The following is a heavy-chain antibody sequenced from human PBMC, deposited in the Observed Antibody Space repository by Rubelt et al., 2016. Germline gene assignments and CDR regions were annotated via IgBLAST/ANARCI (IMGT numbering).Heavy chain of an antibody. CDR2: IYYSGST. Sequence: QLQLQESGPGLVKPSETLSLTCTVSGGSISSSSYYWGWIRQPPGKGLEWIGSIYYSGSTYYNPSLKSRVTISVDTAKNQFSLKRSSVTAADTAGYYCASGYDSSGYYYPDRKENWFDPWGQGTLVTVSS. D-gene: IGHD3-22*01. V-gene: IGHV4-39*01. CDR1: GGSISSSSYY. J-gene: IGHJ5*02. CDR3: ASGYDSSGYYYPDRKENWFDP.